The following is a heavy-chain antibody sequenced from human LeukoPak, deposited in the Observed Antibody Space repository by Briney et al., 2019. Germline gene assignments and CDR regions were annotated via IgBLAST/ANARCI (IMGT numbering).Heavy chain of an antibody. CDR3: ARSNIVGDPRGAFDI. D-gene: IGHD1-26*01. V-gene: IGHV3-21*04. J-gene: IGHJ3*02. CDR2: ITTISHYI. Sequence: GGSLRLSCAASGFSISDHHINWVRQAPGKGLEWLSSITTISHYIYYAGSVRGRFTISRDNAKNSLYLQMNSLRAEDTAIYYCARSNIVGDPRGAFDIWGQGTMVTVYS. CDR1: GFSISDHH.